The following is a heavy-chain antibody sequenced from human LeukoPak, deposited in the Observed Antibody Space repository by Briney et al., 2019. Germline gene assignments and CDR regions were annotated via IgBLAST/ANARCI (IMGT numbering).Heavy chain of an antibody. CDR3: ARATQHCSSTSCYGRDYYYYYYMDV. J-gene: IGHJ6*03. CDR2: IIPIFGTA. Sequence: SVKVSCKASVGTFSSYAISWVRQAPGQGLEWMGGIIPIFGTANYAQKFQGRVTITADESTSTAYMELSSLGSEDTAVYYCARATQHCSSTSCYGRDYYYYYYMDVWGKGTTVTVSS. D-gene: IGHD2-2*01. CDR1: VGTFSSYA. V-gene: IGHV1-69*13.